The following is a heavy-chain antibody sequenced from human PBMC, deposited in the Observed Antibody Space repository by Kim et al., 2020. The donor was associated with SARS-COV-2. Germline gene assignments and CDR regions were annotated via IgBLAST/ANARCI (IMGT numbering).Heavy chain of an antibody. CDR2: ST. D-gene: IGHD3-10*01. CDR3: AKMMVRSTYDI. Sequence: STSYANSVSGRFTISSDNSKNTLYLHLNSLRAEDTAIYYCAKMMVRSTYDIWGLGTLVTVSS. V-gene: IGHV3-23*01. J-gene: IGHJ3*02.